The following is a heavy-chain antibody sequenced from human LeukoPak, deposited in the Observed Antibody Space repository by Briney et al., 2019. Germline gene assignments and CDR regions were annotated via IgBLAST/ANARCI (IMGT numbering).Heavy chain of an antibody. J-gene: IGHJ4*02. CDR1: GGSISSGGYS. D-gene: IGHD2-21*01. Sequence: SETLSLTCAVSGGSISSGGYSWSWIRQPPGKGLEWIGYIYHSGSTYYNPSLKSRVTISVDRSKNQFSLKLSSVTAADTAVYYCARSDPHIPYYFDHWGQGTLVTVSS. CDR2: IYHSGST. CDR3: ARSDPHIPYYFDH. V-gene: IGHV4-30-2*01.